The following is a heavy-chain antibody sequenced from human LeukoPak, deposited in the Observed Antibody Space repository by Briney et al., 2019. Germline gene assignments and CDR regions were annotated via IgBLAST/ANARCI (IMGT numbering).Heavy chain of an antibody. CDR3: ARGSPDTPFDY. Sequence: PSETLSLTCTVSGGSISPYYWSWIRQPPGKGLEWIGYIYYSGTTSYNPSLKSRVTISVDTSKSQFSLKLTSVTAADTAVYYCARGSPDTPFDYWGQGTLVTVSS. CDR2: IYYSGTT. J-gene: IGHJ4*02. V-gene: IGHV4-59*01. CDR1: GGSISPYY. D-gene: IGHD2-15*01.